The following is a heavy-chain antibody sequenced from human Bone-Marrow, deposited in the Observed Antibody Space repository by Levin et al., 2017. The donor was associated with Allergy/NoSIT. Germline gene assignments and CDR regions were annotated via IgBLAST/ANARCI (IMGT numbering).Heavy chain of an antibody. V-gene: IGHV3-33*01. D-gene: IGHD3-22*01. CDR1: GFRFRDHG. Sequence: GESLKISCVASGFRFRDHGMHWVRQAPGKGLEWVGIIWYDGTNKYYTDSVKGRFTISRDNSKNTLYLQLNSLRAEDTAMYYCARDLDTSELFDSWGQGTLVTVAS. CDR3: ARDLDTSELFDS. J-gene: IGHJ4*02. CDR2: IWYDGTNK.